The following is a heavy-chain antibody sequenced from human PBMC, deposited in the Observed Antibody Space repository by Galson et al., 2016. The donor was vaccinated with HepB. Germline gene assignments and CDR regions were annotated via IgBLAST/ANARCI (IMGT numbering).Heavy chain of an antibody. CDR1: GFTFSNYS. J-gene: IGHJ6*03. Sequence: SLRLSCAASGFTFSNYSLHWVRQAPGKGLEWVSSISSSSTYIYYADSVKGRFTISRDNAKNSLYLQTSSLRAEDTAVYYCAREGLGDGYNSLNYYSYYMDVWGKGTTVTVSS. CDR3: AREGLGDGYNSLNYYSYYMDV. D-gene: IGHD5-24*01. CDR2: ISSSSTYI. V-gene: IGHV3-21*01.